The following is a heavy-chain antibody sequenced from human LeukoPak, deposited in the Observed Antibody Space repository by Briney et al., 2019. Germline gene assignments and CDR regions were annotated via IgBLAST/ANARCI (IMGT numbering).Heavy chain of an antibody. Sequence: ASVKVSCKASGYTFTSYGISWVRQAPGQGLEWMGWISAYNGNTNYAQKLQGRVTMTTDTSTSTAYMELRSLRSDDTAVYYCARERATYYYDSSGYYAFGIWGQGTMVTVSS. CDR2: ISAYNGNT. D-gene: IGHD3-22*01. CDR3: ARERATYYYDSSGYYAFGI. CDR1: GYTFTSYG. V-gene: IGHV1-18*01. J-gene: IGHJ3*02.